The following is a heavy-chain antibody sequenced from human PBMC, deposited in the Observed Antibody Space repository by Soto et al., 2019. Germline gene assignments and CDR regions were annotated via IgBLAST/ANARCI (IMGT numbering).Heavy chain of an antibody. CDR2: ISYDGRDR. Sequence: QEQLVESGGGVVQPGRSLRLSCAASGFTFSSYGMHWVRQAPGKGLEWVAVISYDGRDRYYADSVKGRFIISRDNSKNTLYVQMSSLRAEDTAVYYCAKDLWEVAYGSGSGNFDCWGQGTLVTVSS. J-gene: IGHJ4*02. D-gene: IGHD3-10*01. V-gene: IGHV3-30*18. CDR3: AKDLWEVAYGSGSGNFDC. CDR1: GFTFSSYG.